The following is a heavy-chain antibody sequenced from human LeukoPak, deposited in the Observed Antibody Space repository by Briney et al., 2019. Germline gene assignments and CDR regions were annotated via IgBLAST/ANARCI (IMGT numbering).Heavy chain of an antibody. D-gene: IGHD2-8*01. J-gene: IGHJ5*02. CDR2: IYYSGST. CDR1: GGSISSYY. V-gene: IGHV4-59*01. Sequence: SETLSLTCTVSGGSISSYYWSWIRQPPGKGLEWIGYIYYSGSTNYNPSLKSRVTISVDTSKNQFSLKLSSVTAADTAVYYCARGGVASNWFDLWGQGTLVTVSS. CDR3: ARGGVASNWFDL.